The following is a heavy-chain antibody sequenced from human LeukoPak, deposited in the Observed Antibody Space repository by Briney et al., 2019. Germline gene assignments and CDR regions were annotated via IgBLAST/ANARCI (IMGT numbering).Heavy chain of an antibody. J-gene: IGHJ4*02. CDR3: EKSLGYCSSTSCPTTNYFDY. Sequence: GGSLRLSCAASGFTFSSYGMHWVRQAPGKGLEWVAFIRYDGSNKYYADSVKGRFTISRDNSKNTLYLQMHSLRAEDTAVYYCEKSLGYCSSTSCPTTNYFDYWGQGTLVTVSS. CDR1: GFTFSSYG. CDR2: IRYDGSNK. V-gene: IGHV3-30*02. D-gene: IGHD2-2*01.